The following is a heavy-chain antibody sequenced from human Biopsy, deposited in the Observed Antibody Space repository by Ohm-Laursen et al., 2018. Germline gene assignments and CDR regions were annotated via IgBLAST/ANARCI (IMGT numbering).Heavy chain of an antibody. CDR2: IRGSGGST. CDR1: GFSFDNYA. V-gene: IGHV3-23*01. CDR3: AKGGYCTTTSCHMDVDY. Sequence: SLRLSCAASGFSFDNYAMNWVRQAPGKGLEWVSTIRGSGGSTYYADSVKGRFTISRDASKNTLYLLMNSLRAEDTAMYYCAKGGYCTTTSCHMDVDYWGQGTLVTVSS. D-gene: IGHD2-2*02. J-gene: IGHJ4*02.